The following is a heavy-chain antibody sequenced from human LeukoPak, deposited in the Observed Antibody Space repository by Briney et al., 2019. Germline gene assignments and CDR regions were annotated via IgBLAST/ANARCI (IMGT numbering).Heavy chain of an antibody. CDR3: AKDYSSSSLSRWFDP. CDR1: GFTFSSYA. D-gene: IGHD6-6*01. J-gene: IGHJ5*02. CDR2: TSGGGGST. Sequence: GGSLRLSCAASGFTFSSYAMSWVRQAPGKGLEWVSATSGGGGSTYYADSVKGRFTVSRDNSKNTLYLQMNSLRAEDTAVYYCAKDYSSSSLSRWFDPWGQGTLVTVSS. V-gene: IGHV3-23*01.